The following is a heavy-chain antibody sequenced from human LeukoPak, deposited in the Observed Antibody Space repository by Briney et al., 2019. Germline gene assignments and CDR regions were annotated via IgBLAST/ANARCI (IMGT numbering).Heavy chain of an antibody. CDR1: GFTFSSYA. Sequence: GGSLRLSCAASGFTFSSYAMHWVRQAPGKGLEWVAVISYDGSNKYYADSVKGRFTISRDNSKNTLYLQMNSLRAEDTAVYYCAKSPVLRFSDDPWGQGTLVTVSS. J-gene: IGHJ5*02. D-gene: IGHD3-3*01. CDR3: AKSPVLRFSDDP. V-gene: IGHV3-30-3*02. CDR2: ISYDGSNK.